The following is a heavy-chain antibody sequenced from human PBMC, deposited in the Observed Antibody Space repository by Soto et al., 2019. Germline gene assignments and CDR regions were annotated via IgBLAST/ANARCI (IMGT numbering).Heavy chain of an antibody. Sequence: QVQLQESGPGLVKPSQSLSLTCTVSGDSISSGGHYWSWIRQHPGKGLEWIGNVHYTGTTFSTPSLKSRVAMSVDTSKNQVSLKVSSVTAADTAVYFCARFNVVDTTSYFDYWGPGTLVTVSS. D-gene: IGHD3-22*01. V-gene: IGHV4-31*03. CDR3: ARFNVVDTTSYFDY. CDR2: VHYTGTT. CDR1: GDSISSGGHY. J-gene: IGHJ4*02.